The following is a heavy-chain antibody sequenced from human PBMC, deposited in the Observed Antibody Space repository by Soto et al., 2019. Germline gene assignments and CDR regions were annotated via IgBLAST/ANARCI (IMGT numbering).Heavy chain of an antibody. CDR2: IIPIFGTA. CDR1: GGTFSSYA. D-gene: IGHD2-15*01. J-gene: IGHJ6*01. Sequence: SVKVSCKASGGTFSSYAISWVRQAPGQVLEWMGGIIPIFGTANYAQKFQGRVTITADESTSTAYMELSSLRSEETAVYYCARASRAAEHYYYYGMDVLGPGTTMTV. CDR3: ARASRAAEHYYYYGMDV. V-gene: IGHV1-69*13.